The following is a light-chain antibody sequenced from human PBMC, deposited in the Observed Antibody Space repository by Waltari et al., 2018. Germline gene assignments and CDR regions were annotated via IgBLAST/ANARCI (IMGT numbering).Light chain of an antibody. CDR2: AAS. J-gene: IGKJ2*01. CDR3: EQTYDTPPT. V-gene: IGKV1-39*01. Sequence: DIQMTQSPSSLSASVGDRVIITCRASQYVSTYLNWYQLKPGKAPELLIYAASTLQAGFPSRFSGSGSRTDFTLTISSLQPEDFATYYCEQTYDTPPTFGQGTRLEIK. CDR1: QYVSTY.